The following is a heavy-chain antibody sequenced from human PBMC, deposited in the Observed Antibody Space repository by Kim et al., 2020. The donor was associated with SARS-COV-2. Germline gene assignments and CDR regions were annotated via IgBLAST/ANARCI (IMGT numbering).Heavy chain of an antibody. CDR3: AGAGWGFVEYYFDY. J-gene: IGHJ4*02. Sequence: GGSLRLSCAASGFTFSRYAMSWVRQAPGKGLEWVSVIYSGGSSTYYADSVKGRFTISRDNSKNTLYLQMNSLRAEDTAVYYCAGAGWGFVEYYFDYWGQGTPVTVSS. CDR1: GFTFSRYA. CDR2: IYSGGSST. V-gene: IGHV3-23*03. D-gene: IGHD2-21*01.